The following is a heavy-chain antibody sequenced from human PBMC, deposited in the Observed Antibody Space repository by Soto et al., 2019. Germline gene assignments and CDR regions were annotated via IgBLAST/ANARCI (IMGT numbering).Heavy chain of an antibody. V-gene: IGHV4-31*03. D-gene: IGHD4-4*01. CDR1: GGSISSGGYY. J-gene: IGHJ5*02. CDR3: ARGPDVTTVTTHIS. CDR2: SYFSGST. Sequence: QVQLQESGPGLVKPSQTLSLTCTVSGGSISSGGYYWSWIRQHPGKGLEWIGYSYFSGSTYYNPSRKSRVTISGDTSKNQFSLKLSSVTAADTAVYYCARGPDVTTVTTHISWGQGTLVTVSS.